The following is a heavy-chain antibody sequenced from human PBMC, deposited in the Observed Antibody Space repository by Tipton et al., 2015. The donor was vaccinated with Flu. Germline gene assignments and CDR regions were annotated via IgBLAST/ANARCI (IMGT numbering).Heavy chain of an antibody. CDR1: GGSISSYY. D-gene: IGHD2-15*01. V-gene: IGHV4-59*01. Sequence: TLSLTCTVSGGSISSYYWSWIRQPPGKGLEWIGYIYYSGSTNYNPSLKSRVTISVDTSKNQFSLKLSSVTAADTAVYYCARAPGGGLDYWGQGTLVTVSS. CDR2: IYYSGST. CDR3: ARAPGGGLDY. J-gene: IGHJ4*02.